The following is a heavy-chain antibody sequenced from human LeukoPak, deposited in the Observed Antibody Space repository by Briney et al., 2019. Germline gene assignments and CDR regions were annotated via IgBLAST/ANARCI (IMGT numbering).Heavy chain of an antibody. J-gene: IGHJ6*02. Sequence: PSETLSLTCTVSGDSISNQYWSWIRQPPGKGLQWIGYIYDSGSTNYNPSLKSRVTISLDTSKTQFSLKLSSVTAADTAVYYCARGGFGIVARYGMDVWGQGTTVTVSS. V-gene: IGHV4-59*11. CDR1: GDSISNQY. CDR3: ARGGFGIVARYGMDV. CDR2: IYDSGST. D-gene: IGHD2-15*01.